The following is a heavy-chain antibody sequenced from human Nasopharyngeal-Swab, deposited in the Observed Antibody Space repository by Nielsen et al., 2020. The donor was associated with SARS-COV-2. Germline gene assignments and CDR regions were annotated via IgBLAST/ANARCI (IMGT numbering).Heavy chain of an antibody. V-gene: IGHV4-34*01. Sequence: WIRQPPGKGLEWIGEINHSGSTNYNPSLKSRVTISVDTSKNQFPLKLSSVTAADTAVYYCARLGLSGSYYIDYWGQGTLVTVSS. J-gene: IGHJ4*02. CDR2: INHSGST. CDR3: ARLGLSGSYYIDY. D-gene: IGHD1-26*01.